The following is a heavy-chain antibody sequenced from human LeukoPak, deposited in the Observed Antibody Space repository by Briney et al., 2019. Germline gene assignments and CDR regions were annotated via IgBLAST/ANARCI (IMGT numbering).Heavy chain of an antibody. J-gene: IGHJ4*02. D-gene: IGHD2-21*01. V-gene: IGHV5-51*01. CDR2: IYPGDSDT. CDR1: GYSFTNYW. Sequence: GESLKISCKGSGYSFTNYWIAWVRQMPGKGLECMEIIYPGDSDTRYSPSFQGQVTISADKSISTAYLQWSSLKASDTAMYYCARNSYELLTVYDYWGQGTLVTVSS. CDR3: ARNSYELLTVYDY.